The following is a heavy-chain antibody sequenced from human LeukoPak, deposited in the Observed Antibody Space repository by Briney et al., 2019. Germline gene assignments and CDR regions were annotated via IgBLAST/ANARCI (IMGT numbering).Heavy chain of an antibody. Sequence: GGSLRLSCAASGFTFSRHGLHWVRQAPGKGLEWVAVISYDGSDKYYADSVKGRFTISRDNAKNSLYLQMNSLRAEDTAVYYCARVVSSGSYYEYFDYWGQGTLVTVSS. D-gene: IGHD1-26*01. V-gene: IGHV3-33*08. J-gene: IGHJ4*02. CDR1: GFTFSRHG. CDR2: ISYDGSDK. CDR3: ARVVSSGSYYEYFDY.